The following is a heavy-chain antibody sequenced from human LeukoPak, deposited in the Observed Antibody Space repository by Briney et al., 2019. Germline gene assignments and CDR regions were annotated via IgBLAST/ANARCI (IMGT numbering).Heavy chain of an antibody. CDR2: ISYDGSNK. Sequence: GRSLRLSCAASGFTFSSYGMHWVRQAPGKGLEWVAVISYDGSNKYYADSVKGRFTISRDNSKNTLYLQMNSLRVEDTAVYYCARSSHYDILTGYSEEDAFDIWGQGTMVTASS. CDR1: GFTFSSYG. CDR3: ARSSHYDILTGYSEEDAFDI. V-gene: IGHV3-30*03. J-gene: IGHJ3*02. D-gene: IGHD3-9*01.